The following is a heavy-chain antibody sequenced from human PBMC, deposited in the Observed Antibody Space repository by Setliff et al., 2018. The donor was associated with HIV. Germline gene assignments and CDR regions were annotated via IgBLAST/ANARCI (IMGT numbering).Heavy chain of an antibody. CDR2: IQYDGSTE. Sequence: GGSLRLSCAASGFTLSASAMHWVRQAPGKGLEWVAFIQYDGSTEKYAGSVRGRFVISREKSKSTLYLQMNSLRAEDTAVYYCAKKTAAYTSGSWLHYWGQGTMVTVSS. CDR3: AKKTAAYTSGSWLHY. CDR1: GFTLSASA. J-gene: IGHJ4*02. D-gene: IGHD3-10*01. V-gene: IGHV3-30*02.